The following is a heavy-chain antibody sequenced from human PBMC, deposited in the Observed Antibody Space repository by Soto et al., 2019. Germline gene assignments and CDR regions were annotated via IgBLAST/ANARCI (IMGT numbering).Heavy chain of an antibody. D-gene: IGHD3-10*01. V-gene: IGHV2-5*02. J-gene: IGHJ5*02. CDR1: GFSISTSGVG. CDR2: IYWDDDK. CDR3: AHRYYSGSGSYPWFDP. Sequence: QITLKESGPTLVKPTQTLTLTCTFSGFSISTSGVGVGWIRQPQGKDLEWLALIYWDDDKHYSPSLKSRLTITKDTSKNQVVLTMTNMDPVDTATYYCAHRYYSGSGSYPWFDPWGQGTLVTVSP.